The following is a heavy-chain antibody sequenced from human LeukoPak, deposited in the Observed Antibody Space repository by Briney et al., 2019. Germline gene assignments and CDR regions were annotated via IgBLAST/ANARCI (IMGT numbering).Heavy chain of an antibody. V-gene: IGHV1-2*04. Sequence: ASVKVSCKASGYTFTGYYMHWVRQAPGQGLEWMGWINPNSGGTNYAQKFQGWVTMTRDTSISTAYMELSRLRSDDTAVYYCARQGGSYKRPPDAFDIWGQGTMVTVSS. CDR2: INPNSGGT. CDR3: ARQGGSYKRPPDAFDI. CDR1: GYTFTGYY. D-gene: IGHD1-26*01. J-gene: IGHJ3*02.